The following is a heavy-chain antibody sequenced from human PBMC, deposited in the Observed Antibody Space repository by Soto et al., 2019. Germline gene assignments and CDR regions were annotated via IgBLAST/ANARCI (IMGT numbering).Heavy chain of an antibody. Sequence: PGVSLSLSCAASGFTFSSYAMSWVRQAPGKGLEWVSAISGSGGSTYYADSVKGRFTISRDNSKNTLYLQMNSLRADDTAMYYCARWSYLDYWGQGTRVTVSS. D-gene: IGHD3-3*01. J-gene: IGHJ4*02. CDR3: ARWSYLDY. CDR2: ISGSGGST. CDR1: GFTFSSYA. V-gene: IGHV3-23*01.